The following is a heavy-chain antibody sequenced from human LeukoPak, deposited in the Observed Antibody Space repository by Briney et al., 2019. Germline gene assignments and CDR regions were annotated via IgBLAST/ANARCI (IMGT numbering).Heavy chain of an antibody. J-gene: IGHJ4*02. V-gene: IGHV1-18*01. D-gene: IGHD4-17*01. CDR3: ARDSRGDYEPDY. Sequence: ASVKVSCKASGYTFTSYGISWVRQALGQGLEGMGWISAYNGNTNYAQKLQGRVTMTTDTSTSTAYMELRSLRSDDTAVYYCARDSRGDYEPDYWGQGTLVTISS. CDR2: ISAYNGNT. CDR1: GYTFTSYG.